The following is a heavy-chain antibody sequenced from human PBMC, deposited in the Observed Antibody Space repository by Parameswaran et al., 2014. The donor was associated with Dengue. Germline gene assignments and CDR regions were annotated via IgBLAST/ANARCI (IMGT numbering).Heavy chain of an antibody. V-gene: IGHV1-69*15. CDR3: AREGITVTDSGYFHY. CDR2: IIPIFTTS. D-gene: IGHD4-11*01. Sequence: SWVRQAPGQGLEWMGRIIPIFTTSNYEQKFQGRLTITADESTSTAYMELSSLRSDDTAMYYCAREGITVTDSGYFHYWGQGTLVTVSS. J-gene: IGHJ1*01.